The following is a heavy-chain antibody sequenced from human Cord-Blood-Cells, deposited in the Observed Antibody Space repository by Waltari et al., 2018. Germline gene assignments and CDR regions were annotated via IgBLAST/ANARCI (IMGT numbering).Heavy chain of an antibody. V-gene: IGHV4-39*01. Sequence: QLQLQESGPGLVKPSETLSLTCTVSGGSISSSSYYWGWIRQPPGKGLEWIGSIYYSGSTYYNPSLKSRVTISGDTSKNQFSLKLSSVTAADTAVYYCARHYSYGYYFDYWGQGTLVTVSS. CDR3: ARHYSYGYYFDY. D-gene: IGHD5-18*01. CDR2: IYYSGST. CDR1: GGSISSSSYY. J-gene: IGHJ4*02.